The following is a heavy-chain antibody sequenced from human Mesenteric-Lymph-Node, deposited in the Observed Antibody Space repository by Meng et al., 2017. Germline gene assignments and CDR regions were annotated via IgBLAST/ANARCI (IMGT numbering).Heavy chain of an antibody. Sequence: GESLKISCAASGFTFSSYGMHWVRQAPGKGLEWVGRIKSKTDGGTTDYAAPVKGRFTISRDDSKNTLYLQMNSLKTEDTAVYYCTTDGKDPDCSSTSCYDPNYYYYGMDVWGQGTTVTVSS. CDR2: IKSKTDGGTT. V-gene: IGHV3-15*01. J-gene: IGHJ6*02. D-gene: IGHD2-2*01. CDR3: TTDGKDPDCSSTSCYDPNYYYYGMDV. CDR1: GFTFSSYG.